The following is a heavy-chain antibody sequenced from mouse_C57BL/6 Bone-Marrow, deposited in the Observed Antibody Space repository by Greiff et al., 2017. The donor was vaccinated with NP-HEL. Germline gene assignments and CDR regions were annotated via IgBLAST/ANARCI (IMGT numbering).Heavy chain of an antibody. V-gene: IGHV5-6*01. CDR1: GFTFSSYG. D-gene: IGHD1-1*01. CDR2: ISSGGSYT. CDR3: ARRTTVVARLYFDV. J-gene: IGHJ1*03. Sequence: EVQLVESGGDLVKPGGSLKLSCAASGFTFSSYGMSWVRQTPDKRLEWVATISSGGSYTYYPDSVKGRFTISRDNAKNTLYLQMSSLKSEDTAMYYCARRTTVVARLYFDVWGTGTTVTVSS.